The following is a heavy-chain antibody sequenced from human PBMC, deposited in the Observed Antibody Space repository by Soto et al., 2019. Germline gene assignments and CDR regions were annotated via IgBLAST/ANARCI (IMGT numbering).Heavy chain of an antibody. CDR3: AREGAGTTPIGY. CDR2: ISAYNGHT. Sequence: QVQLVQSGPEVKKPGASVKVSCKASGYTFTNYGFNWVRQAPGQGLDWMGWISAYNGHTKYSQIFQARVIMTTDTSTSTANMELRSLTSDDTAVYYCAREGAGTTPIGYWGQGTLVTVSS. V-gene: IGHV1-18*01. D-gene: IGHD4-17*01. J-gene: IGHJ4*02. CDR1: GYTFTNYG.